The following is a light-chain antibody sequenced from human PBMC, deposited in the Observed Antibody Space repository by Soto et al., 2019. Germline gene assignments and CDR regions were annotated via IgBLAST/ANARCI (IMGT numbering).Light chain of an antibody. CDR2: DVS. CDR3: SSYTSSSLYV. CDR1: SSDVGGYNY. V-gene: IGLV2-14*01. Sequence: QSVRTQPASVSGSPGQSITISCTGTSSDVGGYNYVSWYQQHPGKAPKLMIYDVSNRPSGVSNRFSGSKSGNTASLTISGLQAEDEADYYCSSYTSSSLYVFGTGTKVTV. J-gene: IGLJ1*01.